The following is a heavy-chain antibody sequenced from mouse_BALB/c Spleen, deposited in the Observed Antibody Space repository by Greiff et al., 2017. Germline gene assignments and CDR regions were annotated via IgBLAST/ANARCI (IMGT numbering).Heavy chain of an antibody. CDR3: ARDRYGAMDY. V-gene: IGHV7-3*02. Sequence: EVKLMESGGGLVQPGGSLRLSCATSGFTFTDYYMSWVRQPPGKALEWLGFIRNKANGYTTEYSASVKGRFTISRDNSQSILYLQMNTLRAEDSATYDCARDRYGAMDYWGQGTSVTVSS. CDR1: GFTFTDYY. J-gene: IGHJ4*01. CDR2: IRNKANGYTT. D-gene: IGHD2-14*01.